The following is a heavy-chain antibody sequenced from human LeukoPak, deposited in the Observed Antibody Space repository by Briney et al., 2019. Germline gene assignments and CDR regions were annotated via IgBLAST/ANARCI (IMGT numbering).Heavy chain of an antibody. D-gene: IGHD2-15*01. CDR3: ARGVVVVVAATLYYYYYMDV. J-gene: IGHJ6*03. Sequence: PSETLSLTCAVYGGSFSGYYWSWIRQPPGKGLEWIGEINHSGSTNYNPSLKSRVTISVDTSKNQFSLKLGSVTAADTAVYYCARGVVVVVAATLYYYYYMDVWGKGTTVTVSS. CDR2: INHSGST. V-gene: IGHV4-34*01. CDR1: GGSFSGYY.